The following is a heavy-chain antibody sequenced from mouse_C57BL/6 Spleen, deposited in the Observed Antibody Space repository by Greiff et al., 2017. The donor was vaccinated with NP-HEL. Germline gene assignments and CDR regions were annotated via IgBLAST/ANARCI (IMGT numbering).Heavy chain of an antibody. D-gene: IGHD1-1*01. CDR3: AKGLVGGCAMDY. CDR1: GYAFSSYW. Sequence: VQLQQSGAELVKPGASVKISCKASGYAFSSYWMNWVKQRPGKGLEWIGQIYPGNGDTNYNGKFKGKATLTADKSSSTAYMQLSSLTSEDSAVYFCAKGLVGGCAMDYWGQGTSVTVSS. V-gene: IGHV1-80*01. CDR2: IYPGNGDT. J-gene: IGHJ4*01.